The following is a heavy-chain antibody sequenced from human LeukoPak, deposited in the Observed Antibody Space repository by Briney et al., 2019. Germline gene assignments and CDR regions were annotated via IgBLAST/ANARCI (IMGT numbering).Heavy chain of an antibody. CDR1: GFTFSSYA. V-gene: IGHV3-64*04. J-gene: IGHJ4*02. CDR3: ARDGGSGILD. Sequence: GGSLRLSCSASGFTFSSYALQWVRQAPGKGLKYVSAISTDGHSTYYADSVKGRFTISRDNAKNSLSLLMNSLRAEDTAVYYCARDGGSGILDWGQGTLVTVSS. D-gene: IGHD3-10*01. CDR2: ISTDGHST.